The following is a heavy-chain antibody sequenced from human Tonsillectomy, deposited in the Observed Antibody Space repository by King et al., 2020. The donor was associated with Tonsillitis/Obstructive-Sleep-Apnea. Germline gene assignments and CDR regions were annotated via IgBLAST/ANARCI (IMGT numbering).Heavy chain of an antibody. V-gene: IGHV2-5*02. CDR2: IYWDDDK. CDR3: ARGSYDSDAFDI. D-gene: IGHD3-3*01. CDR1: GFSLSTGGVG. Sequence: TLKESGPTLVKPTQTLTLTCTFSGFSLSTGGVGVGWIRQPPGKALEWLALIYWDDDKRYSPSLKSRLTIAKDTSKNQVVLTMTNMDPVDTATYYCARGSYDSDAFDIWGQGTMVNVSS. J-gene: IGHJ3*02.